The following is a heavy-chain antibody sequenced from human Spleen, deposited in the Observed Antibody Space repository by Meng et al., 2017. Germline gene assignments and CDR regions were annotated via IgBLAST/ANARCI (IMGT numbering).Heavy chain of an antibody. J-gene: IGHJ4*02. CDR1: GYIFTSYA. V-gene: IGHV7-4-1*02. D-gene: IGHD3-10*01. Sequence: QVYLGQFGSELKKPGASVKVSCKASGYIFTSYAINWVRQAPGHGLEWMGWINTNTGNPTYAQGFTERFVFSLDTSVSTAYLQINSLKAEDTAVYYCAKNSGSGSDFASWDWKYWGQGTPVTVSS. CDR3: AKNSGSGSDFASWDWKY. CDR2: INTNTGNP.